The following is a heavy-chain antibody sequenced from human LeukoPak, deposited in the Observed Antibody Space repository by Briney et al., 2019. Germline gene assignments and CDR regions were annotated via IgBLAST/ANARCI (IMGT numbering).Heavy chain of an antibody. J-gene: IGHJ4*02. Sequence: SGGSLRLSCAASGFTFSSYAMHWVRQAPGKGLEWVANIKQDGSEKNYADSVKGRFTISRDNSKNTLYLQMNSLRAEDTAVYYCASLGWTASDFDYWGQGTLVTVSP. D-gene: IGHD2-15*01. CDR1: GFTFSSYA. CDR3: ASLGWTASDFDY. V-gene: IGHV3-30*02. CDR2: IKQDGSEK.